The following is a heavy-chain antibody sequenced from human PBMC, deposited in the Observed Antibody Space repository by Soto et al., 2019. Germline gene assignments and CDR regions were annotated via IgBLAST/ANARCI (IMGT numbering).Heavy chain of an antibody. CDR2: IYHSGST. D-gene: IGHD3-3*01. J-gene: IGHJ4*02. V-gene: IGHV4-30-2*01. Sequence: QLQLQESGSGLVKPSQTLSLTCAVSGGSISSGGYSWSWIRQPPGKGLEWIGYIYHSGSTYYNPSLESRVTISVDRSTNQFSLKLSSVTAADTAVYYCAAGAIFGVVPLDYWGQGTLVTVSS. CDR3: AAGAIFGVVPLDY. CDR1: GGSISSGGYS.